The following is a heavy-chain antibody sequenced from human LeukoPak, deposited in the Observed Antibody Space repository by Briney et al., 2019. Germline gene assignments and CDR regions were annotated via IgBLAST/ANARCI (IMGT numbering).Heavy chain of an antibody. CDR1: GYTFTSYF. V-gene: IGHV1-46*01. D-gene: IGHD6-13*01. CDR3: ARPGIAAAGTEIDY. CDR2: INPSGGST. J-gene: IGHJ4*02. Sequence: ASVKVSCKASGYTFTSYFMVWVRQAPGEGLEWMGMINPSGGSTNYAQKFQGRVTMTRDTSTSTVYMELSSLRSDDTAVYYCARPGIAAAGTEIDYWGQGTLVTVSS.